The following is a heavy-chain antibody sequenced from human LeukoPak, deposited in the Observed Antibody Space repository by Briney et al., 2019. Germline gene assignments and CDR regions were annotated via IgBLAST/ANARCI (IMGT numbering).Heavy chain of an antibody. CDR3: AKDWGI. V-gene: IGHV3-30*02. D-gene: IGHD3-16*01. J-gene: IGHJ3*02. Sequence: GGALRLSCAASGFTFRDYGMHWVRQAPGKGLEWVAFILYDRSNKYYADSVKGRFAISRDNSRNTLYLQMNSLRTEDTAVYYCAKDWGIWGQGTMVSVSS. CDR1: GFTFRDYG. CDR2: ILYDRSNK.